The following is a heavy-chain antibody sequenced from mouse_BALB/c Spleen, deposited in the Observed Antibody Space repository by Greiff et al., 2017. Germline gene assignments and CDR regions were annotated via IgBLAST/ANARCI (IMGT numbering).Heavy chain of an antibody. D-gene: IGHD2-12*01. CDR3: TKGDYSHGGYAMDY. Sequence: LQQPGSELVRPGASVKLSCKASGYTFTSYWMHWVKQRPGQGLEWIGNIYPGSGSTNYDEKFKSKATLTVDTSSSTAYRQLSSLTSEDSAVYYCTKGDYSHGGYAMDYWGQGTSVTVSS. CDR1: GYTFTSYW. CDR2: IYPGSGST. J-gene: IGHJ4*01. V-gene: IGHV1S22*01.